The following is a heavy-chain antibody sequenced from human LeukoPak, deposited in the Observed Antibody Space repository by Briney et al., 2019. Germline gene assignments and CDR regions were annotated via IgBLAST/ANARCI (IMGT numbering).Heavy chain of an antibody. J-gene: IGHJ5*02. CDR3: ARAARDGYNRYRYSCLDL. CDR2: IYSGDNT. Sequence: GGSLRLSCAASGFIFSSYYMNWVRQAPGKGLEWVSVIYSGDNTYYTDSVKGRFTISRDNSKNTLYLQMNSLTPDDTAAYYCARAARDGYNRYRYSCLDLWGKGTMVTVSS. D-gene: IGHD5-24*01. CDR1: GFIFSSYY. V-gene: IGHV3-53*01.